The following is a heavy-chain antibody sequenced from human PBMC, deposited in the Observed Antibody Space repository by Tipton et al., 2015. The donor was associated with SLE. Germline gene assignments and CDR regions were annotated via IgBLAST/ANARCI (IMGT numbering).Heavy chain of an antibody. D-gene: IGHD3-3*01. V-gene: IGHV4-59*01. Sequence: TLSLTCTVSGGSISSYYWSWIRQPSGKGLEWIGYIYYSGSTNYNPSLKSRVTISVDTSKNQFSLKLSSVTAADTAVYYCARGSRGYYDFWSGPLYGMDVWGQGTTVTVSS. CDR2: IYYSGST. CDR1: GGSISSYY. CDR3: ARGSRGYYDFWSGPLYGMDV. J-gene: IGHJ6*02.